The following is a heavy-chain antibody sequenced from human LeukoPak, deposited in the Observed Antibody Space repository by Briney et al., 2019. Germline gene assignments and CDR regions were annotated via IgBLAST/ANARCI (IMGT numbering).Heavy chain of an antibody. CDR3: ATDLITMIVVVIRQGFDP. J-gene: IGHJ5*02. CDR1: GGSISRYY. CDR2: IYYSGST. Sequence: SETLTLTCTVSGGSISRYYWSWLRQPPGKGLEGIGYIYYSGSTNYNPSLKSRVTISVDTSKNPFSLKLSSVTAADTAVYYCATDLITMIVVVIRQGFDPWGQGTLVTVSS. V-gene: IGHV4-59*01. D-gene: IGHD3-22*01.